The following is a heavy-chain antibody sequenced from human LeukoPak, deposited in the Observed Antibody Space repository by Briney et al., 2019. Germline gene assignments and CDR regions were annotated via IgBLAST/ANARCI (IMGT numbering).Heavy chain of an antibody. CDR2: INSDGSST. V-gene: IGHV3-74*01. Sequence: GGSLRLDSAAPGFTFSNYWMPWARQAPGKGLVWFSRINSDGSSTTYADSVKGRFTMSRDNAKNTLYLQMNSLRAEDTAVYYCARGGITAMDGCWGQGTLVTVSS. D-gene: IGHD5-18*01. CDR1: GFTFSNYW. CDR3: ARGGITAMDGC. J-gene: IGHJ4*02.